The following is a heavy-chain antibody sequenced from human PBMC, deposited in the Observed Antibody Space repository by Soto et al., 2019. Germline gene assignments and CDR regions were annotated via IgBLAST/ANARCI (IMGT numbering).Heavy chain of an antibody. CDR2: INPGNGNT. CDR1: GYTSTSYG. V-gene: IGHV1-3*01. J-gene: IGHJ4*02. Sequence: ASVKVSCKASGYTSTSYGINWVRQAPGRGLEWMGWINPGNGNTKYSQQFQGRVIIDRDTSASTAYMELSSLRSEDTAVYYCARGGYFDSSNYLAYWGLGTLVTVSS. D-gene: IGHD3-22*01. CDR3: ARGGYFDSSNYLAY.